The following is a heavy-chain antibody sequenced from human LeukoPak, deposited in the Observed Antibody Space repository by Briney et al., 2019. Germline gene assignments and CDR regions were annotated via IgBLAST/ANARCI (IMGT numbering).Heavy chain of an antibody. V-gene: IGHV3-30-3*01. J-gene: IGHJ4*02. CDR2: ISYDGSNK. CDR3: AKDQRYSYDIF. D-gene: IGHD5-12*01. CDR1: GFTFSSYA. Sequence: GGSLRLSCAASGFTFSSYAMHWVRQAPGKGLEWVAVISYDGSNKYYADSVKGRFTISRDNSENTLYLHMHSLRAEDTAIYYCAKDQRYSYDIFWGLGTLVTVSS.